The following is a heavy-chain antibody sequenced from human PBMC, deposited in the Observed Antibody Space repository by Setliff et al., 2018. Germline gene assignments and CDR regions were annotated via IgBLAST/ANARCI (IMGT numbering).Heavy chain of an antibody. V-gene: IGHV4-4*08. CDR1: GASITSYY. J-gene: IGHJ2*01. CDR3: ARDVYLYDSSGYYYEMAQWYFDL. D-gene: IGHD3-22*01. CDR2: IHNNGRI. Sequence: PSETLSLTCTVSGASITSYYWSWIRQPPGKGLEWIAYIHNNGRIKYNPALKTRVTISVDTSKNQFSLKLSSVTAADTAVYYCARDVYLYDSSGYYYEMAQWYFDLWGRGTLVTVSS.